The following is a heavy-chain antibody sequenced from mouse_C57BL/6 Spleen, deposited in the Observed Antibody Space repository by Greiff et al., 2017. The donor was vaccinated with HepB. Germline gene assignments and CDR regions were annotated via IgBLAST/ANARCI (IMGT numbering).Heavy chain of an antibody. CDR2: ISSGSSTI. CDR1: GFTFSDYG. CDR3: ARGDYLYAMDY. V-gene: IGHV5-17*01. J-gene: IGHJ4*01. Sequence: DVMLVESGGGLVKPGGSLKLSCAASGFTFSDYGMHWVRQAPEKGLEWVAYISSGSSTIYYADTVKGRFTISRDNAKNTLFLQMTSLRSEDTAMYYCARGDYLYAMDYWGQGTSVTVSS. D-gene: IGHD2-4*01.